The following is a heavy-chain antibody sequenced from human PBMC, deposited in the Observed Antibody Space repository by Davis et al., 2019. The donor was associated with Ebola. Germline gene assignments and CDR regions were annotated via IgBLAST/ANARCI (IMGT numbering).Heavy chain of an antibody. J-gene: IGHJ4*02. CDR3: ARDLTTVTKTRPFDY. CDR1: GFTFSRNG. CDR2: IKHDGSEK. V-gene: IGHV3-7*01. D-gene: IGHD4-17*01. Sequence: GESLKISCAASGFTFSRNGMHWVRQAPGKGLAWVANIKHDGSEKYYVDSVKGRFTISRDNAKNSLYLQMNSLIAEDTAVYYCARDLTTVTKTRPFDYWGQGTLVTVSS.